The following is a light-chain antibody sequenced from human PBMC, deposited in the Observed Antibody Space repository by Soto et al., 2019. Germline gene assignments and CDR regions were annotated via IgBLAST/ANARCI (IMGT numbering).Light chain of an antibody. CDR3: SSYTSSSTPYV. J-gene: IGLJ1*01. V-gene: IGLV2-14*03. Sequence: QSALTQPASVSGSPGQSITISCTGSSSDVGGYDYVSWYQHHPGKAPKLMIHDVSNRPSGVSNRFSGSKSGNTASLTISGLQAADEADYYCSSYTSSSTPYVFGTGTKVTVL. CDR2: DVS. CDR1: SSDVGGYDY.